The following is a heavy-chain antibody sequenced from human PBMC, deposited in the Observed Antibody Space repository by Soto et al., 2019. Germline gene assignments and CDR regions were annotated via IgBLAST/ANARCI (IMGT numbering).Heavy chain of an antibody. CDR3: AKNAQLPYYYYGMDV. CDR2: ISGYNGDT. D-gene: IGHD1-26*01. Sequence: QVQLVQSGGEVKKPGASVKVSCKTSGYTFTRYGISWVRQAPGQGLEWMGWISGYNGDTNYAQKFQDRDTMTIDTSTTTAYMELMSLTSDDTAVYYCAKNAQLPYYYYGMDVWGQGTTVTVSS. CDR1: GYTFTRYG. V-gene: IGHV1-18*01. J-gene: IGHJ6*02.